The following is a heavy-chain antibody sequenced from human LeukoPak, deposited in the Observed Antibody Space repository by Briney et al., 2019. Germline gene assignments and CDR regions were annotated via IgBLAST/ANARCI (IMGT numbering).Heavy chain of an antibody. J-gene: IGHJ4*02. V-gene: IGHV4-59*01. Sequence: GSLRLSCAASGFTFSSYGMSWVRQAPGKGLEWIGYIYYSGSTNYNPSLKSRVTISVDTSKNQFSLKLSSVTAADTAVYYCARGTDSGSSFFDYWGQGTLVTVSS. CDR3: ARGTDSGSSFFDY. CDR1: GFTFSSYG. CDR2: IYYSGST. D-gene: IGHD1-26*01.